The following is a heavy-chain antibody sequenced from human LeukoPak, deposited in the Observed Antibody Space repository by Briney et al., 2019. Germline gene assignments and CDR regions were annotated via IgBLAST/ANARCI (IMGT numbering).Heavy chain of an antibody. V-gene: IGHV4-4*02. CDR2: IYHSGST. CDR1: GGSISSSNW. J-gene: IGHJ4*02. CDR3: ARAYYDILTGYSYYFDY. D-gene: IGHD3-9*01. Sequence: PSETLSLTCAVSGGSISSSNWWSWVRQPPGKGLEWIGEIYHSGSTNYNPSLKSRVTISVDKSKNQFSLKLSSVTAADTAVYYCARAYYDILTGYSYYFDYWGQGTLVTVSS.